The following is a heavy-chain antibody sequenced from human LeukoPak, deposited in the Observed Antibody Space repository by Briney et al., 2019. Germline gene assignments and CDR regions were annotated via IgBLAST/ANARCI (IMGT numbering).Heavy chain of an antibody. D-gene: IGHD6-19*01. CDR2: IYTSGST. CDR3: ARLGQQWLVPHWFDP. V-gene: IGHV4-61*02. Sequence: RIYTSGSTNYNPSLKSRVTISVDTSKNQFSLKLSSVTAADTAVYYCARLGQQWLVPHWFDPWGQGTLVTVSS. J-gene: IGHJ5*02.